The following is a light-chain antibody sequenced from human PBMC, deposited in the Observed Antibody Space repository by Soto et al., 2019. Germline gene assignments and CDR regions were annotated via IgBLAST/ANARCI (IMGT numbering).Light chain of an antibody. J-gene: IGLJ1*01. V-gene: IGLV2-14*01. CDR3: SSYTSSSTPLYV. Sequence: SALTQPASVSGSPGQSITISCTGTSSDVGGYNSVSWYQQRPGKAPKLMIYEVSNRPSGVSNRFSGSESGKTASLTISGLQAEDEAAYYCSSYTSSSTPLYVFGTGTKVTVL. CDR2: EVS. CDR1: SSDVGGYNS.